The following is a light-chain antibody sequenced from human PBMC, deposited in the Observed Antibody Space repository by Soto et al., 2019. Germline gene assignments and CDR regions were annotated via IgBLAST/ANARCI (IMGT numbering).Light chain of an antibody. J-gene: IGKJ1*01. CDR2: AAS. CDR3: QQAYSTPWT. V-gene: IGKV1-39*01. Sequence: DIQMTQSPSSLSASVGDRVTITCRASQTISFYLNWYQQKPGKAPKLLIYAASNLQSGVPSRFSASGSGTDFTLTLNSLKPEDFATYYCQQAYSTPWTFGQGTTVEIK. CDR1: QTISFY.